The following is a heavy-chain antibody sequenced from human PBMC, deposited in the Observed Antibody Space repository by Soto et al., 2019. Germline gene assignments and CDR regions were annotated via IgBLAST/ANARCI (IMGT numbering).Heavy chain of an antibody. D-gene: IGHD2-2*01. CDR2: IYYSGNS. V-gene: IGHV4-30-4*01. CDR1: GGSISSGDYY. J-gene: IGHJ4*02. CDR3: ARAQLVGYYFDY. Sequence: SETLSLTCTVSGGSISSGDYYWSWIRQPPGKGLEWIGYIYYSGNSYYNPSLKSRVTISLDTSKNQFSLNLTSVTAADTAVYYCARAQLVGYYFDYWDQGTLVTVSS.